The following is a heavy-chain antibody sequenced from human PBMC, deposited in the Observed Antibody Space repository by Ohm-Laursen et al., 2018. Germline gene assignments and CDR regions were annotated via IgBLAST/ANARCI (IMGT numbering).Heavy chain of an antibody. CDR3: ARGDTYGFDY. J-gene: IGHJ4*02. V-gene: IGHV1-2*02. Sequence: GASVKVSCKASGYTFTGYYMHWVRQAPGQGLEWMGWINPNSGGTNYAQKFQGRVTMTTDTSTSTAYMDVRGLRSDDTAVYYCARGDTYGFDYWGQGTPVTVSS. D-gene: IGHD3-10*01. CDR1: GYTFTGYY. CDR2: INPNSGGT.